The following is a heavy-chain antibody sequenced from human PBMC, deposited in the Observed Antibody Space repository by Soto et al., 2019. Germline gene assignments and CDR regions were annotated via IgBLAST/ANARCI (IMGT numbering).Heavy chain of an antibody. J-gene: IGHJ4*02. CDR1: GGSIRGFF. D-gene: IGHD6-19*01. Sequence: QVQLQQWGAGLLKPSETLSLTCADHGGSIRGFFWTRIRQPPGKGLEWIGEINHSGSTNYNPSLKSRVTISVDTSENQFSLRLTSVTAADTAVYYCARGQWLPRGEYWGQGTLVSVSS. CDR2: INHSGST. V-gene: IGHV4-34*02. CDR3: ARGQWLPRGEY.